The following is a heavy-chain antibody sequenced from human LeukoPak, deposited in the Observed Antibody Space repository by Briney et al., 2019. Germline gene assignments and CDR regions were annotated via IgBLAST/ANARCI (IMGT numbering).Heavy chain of an antibody. CDR2: IYYSGST. Sequence: PSETLSLTRSVSGGSISSYYWSWIRQSPGKGLEWIGHIYYSGSTNYNPSLKSRVTISVDTSKNQFSLKLNSVTAADTAVYYCAIGGTYWSPEYWGQGTLVTVSS. CDR1: GGSISSYY. J-gene: IGHJ4*02. D-gene: IGHD2-8*02. CDR3: AIGGTYWSPEY. V-gene: IGHV4-59*01.